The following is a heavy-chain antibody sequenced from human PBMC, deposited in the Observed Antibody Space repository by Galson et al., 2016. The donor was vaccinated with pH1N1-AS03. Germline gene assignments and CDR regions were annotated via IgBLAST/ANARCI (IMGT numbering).Heavy chain of an antibody. J-gene: IGHJ5*01. Sequence: TLSLTCIVSGASVSSGGDYWSWIRQPAGKGLEWIGRINNRGNTKYNPSLESRVAMSADTSRNQFSPRLSAVTAADTAVYYCTRGKEKGRVIVPTVLFYFDSWGQGKLVTIAS. CDR1: GASVSSGGDY. CDR2: INNRGNT. CDR3: TRGKEKGRVIVPTVLFYFDS. V-gene: IGHV4-61*02. D-gene: IGHD2-21*01.